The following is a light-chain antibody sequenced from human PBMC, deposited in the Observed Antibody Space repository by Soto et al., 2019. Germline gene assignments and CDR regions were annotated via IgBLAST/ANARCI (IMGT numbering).Light chain of an antibody. CDR3: QQRSNWPRLT. CDR1: QSVSSY. Sequence: EIVLTQSPATLSLSPGERATLSCRARQSVSSYLAWYQQKPGQAPRLLIYDASNRATGIPARFSGSGSETDFTLTISSLEPEDFAVYYCQQRSNWPRLTFGGGTKVEIK. V-gene: IGKV3-11*01. CDR2: DAS. J-gene: IGKJ4*01.